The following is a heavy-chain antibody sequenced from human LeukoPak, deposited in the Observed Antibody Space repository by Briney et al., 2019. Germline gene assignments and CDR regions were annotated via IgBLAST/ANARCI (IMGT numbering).Heavy chain of an antibody. CDR2: IKSKTDGGTT. CDR1: GFTFSNAW. Sequence: PGGSLRLSCAASGFTFSNAWMSWVRQAPGKGLEWVGRIKSKTDGGTTDYAAPVKGRFTISGDESKNTLYLQMNSLKTEDTAVYYCATYGNGDYFDYWGQGTLVTVSS. V-gene: IGHV3-15*01. J-gene: IGHJ4*02. CDR3: ATYGNGDYFDY. D-gene: IGHD4-11*01.